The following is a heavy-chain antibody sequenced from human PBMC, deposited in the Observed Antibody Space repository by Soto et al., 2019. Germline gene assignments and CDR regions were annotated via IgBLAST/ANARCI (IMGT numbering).Heavy chain of an antibody. CDR3: AKVFSKSFPGMDV. J-gene: IGHJ6*02. Sequence: EVQLLESGGGSVQPGGSLRLSCAASGFTFSSHAMSWVRQAPGKGLEWVSSISGGGGSTYYADSVKGRFTISRDNSKNTLSLQMNSLRAEDTAEYYCAKVFSKSFPGMDVWGQGATVTVSS. CDR2: ISGGGGST. D-gene: IGHD2-21*01. CDR1: GFTFSSHA. V-gene: IGHV3-23*01.